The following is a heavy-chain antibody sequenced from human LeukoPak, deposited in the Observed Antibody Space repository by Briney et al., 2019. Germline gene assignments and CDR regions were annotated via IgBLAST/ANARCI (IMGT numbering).Heavy chain of an antibody. V-gene: IGHV4-34*01. CDR3: ARGLSIFGVVYAASVLDY. D-gene: IGHD3-3*01. CDR2: INLSGST. J-gene: IGHJ4*02. CDR1: GGSFSGYY. Sequence: SETLSLTCAVYGGSFSGYYWSWIRQPPGKGLEWIGEINLSGSTNYTPSLKSRFTISVDTSKNQFSLKLSSVTAADTAVYYCARGLSIFGVVYAASVLDYWGQGTLVTVSS.